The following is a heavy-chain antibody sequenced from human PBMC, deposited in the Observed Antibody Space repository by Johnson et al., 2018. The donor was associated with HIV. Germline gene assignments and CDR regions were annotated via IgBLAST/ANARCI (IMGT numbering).Heavy chain of an antibody. J-gene: IGHJ3*02. D-gene: IGHD2-15*01. Sequence: QVQLVESGGGVVQPRRSLRLSCAASGFTFSSYAMHWVRQAPGKGLEWVAIIWYDGSNEYYADSVKGRFTISRDNSKNTLYLQMSSLRADDTAVYYCAKGQVARGPLDIWGQGTMVTVSS. CDR2: IWYDGSNE. CDR3: AKGQVARGPLDI. V-gene: IGHV3-33*06. CDR1: GFTFSSYA.